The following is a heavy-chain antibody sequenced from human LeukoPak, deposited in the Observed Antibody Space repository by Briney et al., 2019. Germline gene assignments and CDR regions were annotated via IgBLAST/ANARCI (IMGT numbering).Heavy chain of an antibody. Sequence: SETLSLTCTVSGGSISSGSYYWSWIRQPAGKGLEWIGRIYTSGSTNYNPSLKSRVTISVDTSKNQFSLKLSSVTAADTAVYYCTRNFGAYSFDIWGQGTMVTVSS. CDR3: TRNFGAYSFDI. CDR2: IYTSGST. CDR1: GGSISSGSYY. J-gene: IGHJ3*02. D-gene: IGHD2-21*01. V-gene: IGHV4-61*02.